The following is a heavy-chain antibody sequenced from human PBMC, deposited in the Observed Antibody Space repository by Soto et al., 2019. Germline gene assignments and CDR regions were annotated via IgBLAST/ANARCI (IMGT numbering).Heavy chain of an antibody. CDR3: ASYIVVVPAALEV. V-gene: IGHV3-21*01. CDR2: ISSSSSYI. Sequence: GGSLRLSCAASGYSFSSYSMNWVRQAPGKGLEWVSSISSSSSYIYYADSVKGRFTISRDNAKNSLYLQMNSLRAEDTAVYYCASYIVVVPAALEVWGQGTTVTLSS. D-gene: IGHD2-2*01. J-gene: IGHJ6*02. CDR1: GYSFSSYS.